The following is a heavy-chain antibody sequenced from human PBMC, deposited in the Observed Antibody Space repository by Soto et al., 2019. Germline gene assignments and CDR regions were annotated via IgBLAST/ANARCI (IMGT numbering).Heavy chain of an antibody. V-gene: IGHV1-69*02. CDR1: GGTFSSYT. CDR2: IIPILGIA. D-gene: IGHD3-22*01. CDR3: ARDYYDSSGKDY. J-gene: IGHJ4*02. Sequence: QVQLVQSGAEVKKPGSSVKVSCKASGGTFSSYTISWVRQAPGQGLEWMGRIIPILGIANYAQKFQGRVTITADKSPSTAYMELSSLRSEDTAVSYCARDYYDSSGKDYWGQGTLVTVSS.